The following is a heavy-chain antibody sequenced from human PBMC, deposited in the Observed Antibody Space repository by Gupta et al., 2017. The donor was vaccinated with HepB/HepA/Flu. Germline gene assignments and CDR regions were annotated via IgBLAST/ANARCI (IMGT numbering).Heavy chain of an antibody. CDR3: TTEMGSYYDSKGY. J-gene: IGHJ4*02. D-gene: IGHD3-22*01. CDR2: IKSKTDGGTT. Sequence: EVQLVESGGGLVKPGGSLRLSGAAPGFTFSNAWLTWVRKAPGKGLEWVGRIKSKTDGGTTDYAAPVKGRFTISRDDSKNTLYLQMNSLKTEDTAVYYCTTEMGSYYDSKGYWGQGTLVTVSS. V-gene: IGHV3-15*01. CDR1: GFTFSNAW.